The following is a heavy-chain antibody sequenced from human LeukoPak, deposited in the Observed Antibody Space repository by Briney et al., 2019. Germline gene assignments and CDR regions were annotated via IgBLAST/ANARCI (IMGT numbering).Heavy chain of an antibody. V-gene: IGHV3-33*01. J-gene: IGHJ3*02. CDR3: ARENYDFWSGYGVGAFDI. Sequence: GGSLRLSCAASGFTFSSYGMHWVRQAPGKGLEWVAVIWYDGSNKYYADSVKGRFTISRDNAKNSLSLQMNSLRAEDTAVYYCARENYDFWSGYGVGAFDIWGQGTMVTVSS. CDR2: IWYDGSNK. CDR1: GFTFSSYG. D-gene: IGHD3-3*01.